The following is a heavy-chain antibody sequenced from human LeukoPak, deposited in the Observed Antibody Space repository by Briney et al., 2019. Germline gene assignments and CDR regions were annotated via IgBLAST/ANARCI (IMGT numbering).Heavy chain of an antibody. D-gene: IGHD6-19*01. CDR1: GGSISSYY. CDR2: IYYSGST. CDR3: ARDNRGWPPGRHYFDY. J-gene: IGHJ4*02. V-gene: IGHV4-59*12. Sequence: SETLSLTCTVSGGSISSYYWSWIRQPPGKGLEWIGYIYYSGSTNYNPSLKSRVTISVDTSKNQFSLKLSSVTAADTAVYYCARDNRGWPPGRHYFDYWGQGTLVTVSS.